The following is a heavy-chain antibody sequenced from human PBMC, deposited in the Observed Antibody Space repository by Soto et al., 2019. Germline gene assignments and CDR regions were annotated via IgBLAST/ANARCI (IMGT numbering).Heavy chain of an antibody. D-gene: IGHD2-15*01. Sequence: QVQLVESGGGVVQPGRSQRLSCAASGFTFSSYAMYWVRQAPGKGLEWVAVISYDGNNKYYADSVKGRFTISRDNSKNQLYLQINSLRAEDTGGYYFARAGCDGGSCYTLVGLRYGMDVWGQGTTVTVSS. V-gene: IGHV3-30-3*01. J-gene: IGHJ6*02. CDR1: GFTFSSYA. CDR3: ARAGCDGGSCYTLVGLRYGMDV. CDR2: ISYDGNNK.